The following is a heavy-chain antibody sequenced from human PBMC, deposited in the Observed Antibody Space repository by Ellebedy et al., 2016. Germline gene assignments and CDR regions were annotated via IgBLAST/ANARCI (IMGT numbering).Heavy chain of an antibody. CDR1: GFTFSSYA. J-gene: IGHJ4*02. V-gene: IGHV3-23*01. Sequence: GGSLRLSXAASGFTFSSYAMTWVRQAPGKRLQWVSLISGSGGGTYYADSVKGRFTISRDNSKNTLYLQMNSLRAEDTAVYYCAKEDSRSYYFDYWGQGTLVTVSS. D-gene: IGHD4-11*01. CDR2: ISGSGGGT. CDR3: AKEDSRSYYFDY.